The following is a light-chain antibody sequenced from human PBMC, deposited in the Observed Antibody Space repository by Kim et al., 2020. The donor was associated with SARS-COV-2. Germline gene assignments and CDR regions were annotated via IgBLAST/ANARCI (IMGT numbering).Light chain of an antibody. CDR1: QTITVS. V-gene: IGKV1-39*01. J-gene: IGKJ5*01. CDR3: QQSYTHPS. Sequence: SASVGDRVTITCRASQTITVSLNWYRPKPGKAPPLLIHTASILQNGVPSRFSGSVSGTDFTLTISSLQPEDFATYYCQQSYTHPSFGQGTRLEI. CDR2: TAS.